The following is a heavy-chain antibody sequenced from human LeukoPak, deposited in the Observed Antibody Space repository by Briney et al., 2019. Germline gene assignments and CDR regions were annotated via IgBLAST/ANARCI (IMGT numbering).Heavy chain of an antibody. CDR1: GFTFSSYS. CDR3: ARRMGVAAGHAFDI. D-gene: IGHD6-13*01. Sequence: GGSLRLSCAASGFTFSSYSMNWVRQAPGKGLEWVSYISSSSSTIYYADSVKGRFTISRDNAKNSLYLQMNSLRAEDTAVYYRARRMGVAAGHAFDIWGQGTMVTVSS. J-gene: IGHJ3*02. CDR2: ISSSSSTI. V-gene: IGHV3-48*01.